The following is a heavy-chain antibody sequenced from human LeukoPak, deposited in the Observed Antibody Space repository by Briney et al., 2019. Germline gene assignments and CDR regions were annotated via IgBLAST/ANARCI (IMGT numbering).Heavy chain of an antibody. D-gene: IGHD6-19*01. J-gene: IGHJ4*02. CDR1: GFTFSSYW. CDR2: IKQDGSEK. V-gene: IGHV3-7*01. Sequence: GGSLRPSCAASGFTFSSYWMSWVRQAPGKGLEWVANIKQDGSEKYYVDSVKGRFTISRDNAKNSLYLQMNSLRAEDTAVYYCARVVGEQWLDPYYFDYWGQGTLVTVSS. CDR3: ARVVGEQWLDPYYFDY.